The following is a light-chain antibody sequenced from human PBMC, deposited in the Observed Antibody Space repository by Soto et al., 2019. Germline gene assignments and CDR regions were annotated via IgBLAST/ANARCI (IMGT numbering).Light chain of an antibody. Sequence: QSVLTPPPSASGTPGQRVTISCSGSSSNIGSNSVNWYHQVAGTAPKLLIHSDNQRPSGVPDRFSGSKSGTSASLAISGLQSGDEADYYCATWDDTLNGRVFGGGTKLTVL. CDR3: ATWDDTLNGRV. CDR2: SDN. CDR1: SSNIGSNS. V-gene: IGLV1-44*01. J-gene: IGLJ3*02.